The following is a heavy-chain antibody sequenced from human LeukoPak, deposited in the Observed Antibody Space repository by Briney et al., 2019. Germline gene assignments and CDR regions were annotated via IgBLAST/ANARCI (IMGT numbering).Heavy chain of an antibody. CDR1: GYTFTICG. V-gene: IGHV1-18*01. J-gene: IGHJ4*02. CDR2: ISAYNGNT. D-gene: IGHD5-18*01. CDR3: ARGEATRGYSYGSDY. Sequence: ASVTVSCKSSGYTFTICGYSWVRLPPGPGIERMGWISAYNGNTNYAQKLQGRVTMTTDTSTSTAYMELRSLRSDDTAVYYCARGEATRGYSYGSDYWGQGTLVTLSS.